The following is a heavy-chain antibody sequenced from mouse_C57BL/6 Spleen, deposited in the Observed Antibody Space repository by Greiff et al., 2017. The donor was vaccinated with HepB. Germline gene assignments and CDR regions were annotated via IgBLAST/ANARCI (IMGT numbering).Heavy chain of an antibody. V-gene: IGHV1-22*01. CDR3: ANDLRDAMDY. D-gene: IGHD2-3*01. CDR1: GYTFTDYN. CDR2: INPNNGGI. J-gene: IGHJ4*01. Sequence: VHVKQSGPELVKPGASVKMSCKASGYTFTDYNMHWVKQSHGKSLEWIGYINPNNGGISYNQKFKGKATLTVNKSSSTAYMELRSLASEDSAVYYCANDLRDAMDYWGQGTSVTVSS.